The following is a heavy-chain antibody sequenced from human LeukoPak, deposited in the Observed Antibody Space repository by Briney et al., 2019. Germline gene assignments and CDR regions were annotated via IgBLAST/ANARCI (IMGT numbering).Heavy chain of an antibody. V-gene: IGHV3-21*01. J-gene: IGHJ4*02. CDR1: GFTFSSYS. D-gene: IGHD3-10*01. Sequence: PGGSLRLSCAASGFTFSSYSMNWVRQAPGKGLEWVSSISSSSSYIYYADSVKGRFTISRDNAKNSLYLQMNSLRAEDTAVYYCARDHYGSGSRSGYWGQGTLVTVSS. CDR2: ISSSSSYI. CDR3: ARDHYGSGSRSGY.